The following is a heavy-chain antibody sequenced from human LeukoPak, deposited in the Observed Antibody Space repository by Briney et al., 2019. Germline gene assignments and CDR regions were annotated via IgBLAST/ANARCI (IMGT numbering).Heavy chain of an antibody. J-gene: IGHJ6*03. CDR3: ARGYCSGGSCYSYYYYNYMDV. CDR1: GGSISSSSYY. D-gene: IGHD2-15*01. Sequence: SETLSLTCTVSGGSISSSSYYWGWIRQPPGKGLEWIGSIHYSGSTNYNPSLKSRVTISVDTSKDQFSLKLSSVTAADTAVYYCARGYCSGGSCYSYYYYNYMDVWGKGTTVTVSS. V-gene: IGHV4-39*07. CDR2: IHYSGST.